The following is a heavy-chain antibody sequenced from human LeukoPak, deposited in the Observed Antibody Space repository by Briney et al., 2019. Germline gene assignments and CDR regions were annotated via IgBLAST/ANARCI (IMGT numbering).Heavy chain of an antibody. CDR3: AREDKKDFWYSSGCSPDY. Sequence: GGSLRLSCAASGFTFSSYGMHWVRQAPGKGLECVAVIWYDGSNKYYADSVKGRFTISRDNSKNTLYLQMNSLRAEDTAVYYCAREDKKDFWYSSGCSPDYWGQGTLVTVSS. CDR2: IWYDGSNK. D-gene: IGHD6-19*01. CDR1: GFTFSSYG. V-gene: IGHV3-33*01. J-gene: IGHJ4*02.